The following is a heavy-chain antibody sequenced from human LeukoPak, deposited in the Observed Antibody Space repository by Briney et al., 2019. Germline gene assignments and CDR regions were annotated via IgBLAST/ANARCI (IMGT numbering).Heavy chain of an antibody. D-gene: IGHD3-22*01. CDR1: GYRFTSYW. CDR2: IDPSDSYT. J-gene: IGHJ4*02. Sequence: GESLKISCNGSGYRFTSYWISWVRQMPGKGLEWMGRIDPSDSYTNYSPSFEGHVTISADRSISTAYLRWSSLKASDTAMYYCARHSPKSIYYSRGYHWGQGTLVTVSS. CDR3: ARHSPKSIYYSRGYH. V-gene: IGHV5-10-1*01.